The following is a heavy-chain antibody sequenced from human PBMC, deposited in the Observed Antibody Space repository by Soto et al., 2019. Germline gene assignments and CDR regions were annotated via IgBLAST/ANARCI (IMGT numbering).Heavy chain of an antibody. CDR3: ARDRDIVEVPPAFSKGMDV. Sequence: PGVSLRVSCAASGFTFGSYSMNWVRQATGKGLEWVSYISSSSSTIYYADSVKGRFTISRDNAKNSLYLQMNSLRDEDTAVYYCARDRDIVEVPPAFSKGMDVWGQGTTDTVSS. V-gene: IGHV3-48*02. J-gene: IGHJ6*02. CDR2: ISSSSSTI. CDR1: GFTFGSYS. D-gene: IGHD2-2*01.